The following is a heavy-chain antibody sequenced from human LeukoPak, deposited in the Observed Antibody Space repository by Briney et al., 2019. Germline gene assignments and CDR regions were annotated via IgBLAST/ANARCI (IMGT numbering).Heavy chain of an antibody. CDR1: GYNFRSYG. CDR3: ARDLARGYSYGYNAFDI. CDR2: ITAGNGNT. D-gene: IGHD5-18*01. J-gene: IGHJ3*02. Sequence: GASVKVSCKASGYNFRSYGIGWVRQAPRQGLEWMGWITAGNGNTNYAQKVQGRVTMTTDTSTSTAYMELRSLRSDDTAVYFCARDLARGYSYGYNAFDIWGQGTMATVSS. V-gene: IGHV1-18*01.